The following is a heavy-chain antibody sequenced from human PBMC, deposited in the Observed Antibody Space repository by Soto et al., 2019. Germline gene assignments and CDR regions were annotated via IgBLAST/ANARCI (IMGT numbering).Heavy chain of an antibody. CDR2: LYWDDDK. Sequence: QITLKESGPTLVKPTQTLTLTCTFSGFSLSSIGVGVGWIRQPPGKALEWLGILYWDDDKHYSPSLKSRISIAKDNSKDQVVLTLTNMDPVDTATYYCAHTIVVVPTAHDAFDVWGQGKMVTVSS. CDR3: AHTIVVVPTAHDAFDV. J-gene: IGHJ3*01. D-gene: IGHD2-2*01. CDR1: GFSLSSIGVG. V-gene: IGHV2-5*02.